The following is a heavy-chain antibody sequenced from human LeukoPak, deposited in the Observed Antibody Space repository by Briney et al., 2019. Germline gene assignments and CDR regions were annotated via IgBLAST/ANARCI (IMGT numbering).Heavy chain of an antibody. V-gene: IGHV4-4*02. CDR1: GGSISSTNW. CDR3: ARGSSFRTYGGLYYFDY. J-gene: IGHJ4*02. Sequence: PSGTLSLTCGVSGGSISSTNWWSWVRQPPGQELEWIEEISLSGRTNYNPSLKSRVTMSLDESKNHLSLNLASVTAADTAVYYCARGSSFRTYGGLYYFDYWGQGTLVTVSS. CDR2: ISLSGRT. D-gene: IGHD4-23*01.